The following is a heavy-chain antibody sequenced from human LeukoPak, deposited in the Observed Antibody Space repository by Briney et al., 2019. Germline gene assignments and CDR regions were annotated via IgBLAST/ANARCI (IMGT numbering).Heavy chain of an antibody. V-gene: IGHV3-23*01. CDR3: AKQGPRYCSGGSCYRSPFDY. CDR1: GFTFSSCA. D-gene: IGHD2-15*01. J-gene: IGHJ4*02. Sequence: GGSLRLSCAASGFTFSSCAMSWVRQAPGKGLEWVSAISGSGGSTYYADSVKGRFTISRDNSKNTLYLQMNSLRAEDTAVYYCAKQGPRYCSGGSCYRSPFDYWGQGTLVTVSS. CDR2: ISGSGGST.